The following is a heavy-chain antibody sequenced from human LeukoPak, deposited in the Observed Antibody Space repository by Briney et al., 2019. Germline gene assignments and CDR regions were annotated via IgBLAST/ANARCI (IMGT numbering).Heavy chain of an antibody. J-gene: IGHJ3*02. V-gene: IGHV4-31*03. CDR3: ARTCSGGSCQTLDAFDI. Sequence: SQTLSLTCTVSGGSISSGTYSWSWIRQHPGKGLEWIVYIYYSGSTYYNPSLKSRVTISVDTSKNQFSLKLSSVTAADTAVYYCARTCSGGSCQTLDAFDIWGQGTMVTVSS. CDR2: IYYSGST. D-gene: IGHD2-15*01. CDR1: GGSISSGTYS.